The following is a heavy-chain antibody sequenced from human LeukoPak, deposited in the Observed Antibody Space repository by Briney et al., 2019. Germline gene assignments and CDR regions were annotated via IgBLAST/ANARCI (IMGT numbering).Heavy chain of an antibody. V-gene: IGHV5-51*01. Sequence: GESLKISCKGSGYTFTSYWIGWVRQLPGKGLEWMGLIYPGDSDTRYSPSFQGQVTISVDKSISTAYLQWSSLKASDTAMFCCAKHSSRTYEDAFDIWGQGTLVTVSS. CDR3: AKHSSRTYEDAFDI. CDR1: GYTFTSYW. CDR2: IYPGDSDT. D-gene: IGHD1-14*01. J-gene: IGHJ3*02.